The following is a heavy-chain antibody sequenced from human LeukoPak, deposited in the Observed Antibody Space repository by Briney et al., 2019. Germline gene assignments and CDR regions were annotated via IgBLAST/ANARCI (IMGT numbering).Heavy chain of an antibody. D-gene: IGHD1-26*01. V-gene: IGHV1-2*02. CDR2: INPNSGGT. J-gene: IGHJ4*02. Sequence: ASVKISCKASGYTFTGYYMHWVRQAPGQGLEWMGWINPNSGGTNYAQKFQGRVTMTRDTSISTAYMELSRLRSDDTAVYYCAREKRGRGSYTFFDYWRQGTLVTVSS. CDR1: GYTFTGYY. CDR3: AREKRGRGSYTFFDY.